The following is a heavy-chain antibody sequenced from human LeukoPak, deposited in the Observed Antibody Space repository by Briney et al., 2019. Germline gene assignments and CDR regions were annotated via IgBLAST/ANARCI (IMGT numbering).Heavy chain of an antibody. CDR3: AVVPAPGDFDY. V-gene: IGHV1-69*05. J-gene: IGHJ4*02. D-gene: IGHD2-2*01. Sequence: VASVKVSCKASGGTFSSYAISWVRQAPGQGLVWMGGIIPIFGTANYAQKFQGRVTITTDESTSTAYMELSSLRSEDTAVYYCAVVPAPGDFDYWGQGTLVTVSS. CDR1: GGTFSSYA. CDR2: IIPIFGTA.